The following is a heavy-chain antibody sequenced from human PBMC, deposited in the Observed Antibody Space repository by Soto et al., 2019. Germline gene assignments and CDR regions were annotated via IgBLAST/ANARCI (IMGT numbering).Heavy chain of an antibody. CDR3: EGRDDPFHV. D-gene: IGHD3-16*01. CDR1: GFTFSNYG. Sequence: QVQLVESGGGVVQPGTSLRLSCVATGFTFSNYGIHWIRQAPGRGLEWVAVIWHDGSRKYLADSVRGRFTISRDNCKNTVYLQMNSLRVEDSAVYYCEGRDDPFHVWGQGTMVTVSS. J-gene: IGHJ3*01. V-gene: IGHV3-33*01. CDR2: IWHDGSRK.